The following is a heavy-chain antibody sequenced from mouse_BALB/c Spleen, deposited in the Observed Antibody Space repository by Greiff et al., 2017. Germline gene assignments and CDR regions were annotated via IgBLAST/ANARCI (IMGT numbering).Heavy chain of an antibody. V-gene: IGHV5-15*02. CDR1: GFTFSDYG. D-gene: IGHD2-4*01. J-gene: IGHJ4*01. CDR3: ARAYDYDASMDY. CDR2: ISNVAYSI. Sequence: EVKLVESGGGLVQPGGSRKLSCEASGFTFSDYGMEWVRQAPGQGPEWVAFISNVAYSIYYADTVTGRSTISRENAKNTLYLEMSSLRSEDTAVYYCARAYDYDASMDYWGQGTTVTVSS.